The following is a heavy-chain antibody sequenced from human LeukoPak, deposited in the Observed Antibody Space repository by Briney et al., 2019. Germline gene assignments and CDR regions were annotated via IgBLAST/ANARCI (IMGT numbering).Heavy chain of an antibody. CDR2: IFYTGST. V-gene: IGHV4-59*01. J-gene: IGHJ5*02. Sequence: SETLSLTCTVSGASINTYCWSWIRQPPGRGLEWIGYIFYTGSTNYNPSLRTRVTISVDRSNKQFTLKLSSVTAADTAVYYCARGSSWSFGTWGPGTLVTVSS. CDR1: GASINTYC. CDR3: ARGSSWSFGT. D-gene: IGHD6-19*01.